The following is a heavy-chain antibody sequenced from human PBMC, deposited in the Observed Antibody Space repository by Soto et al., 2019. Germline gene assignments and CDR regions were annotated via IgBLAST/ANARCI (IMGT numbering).Heavy chain of an antibody. CDR3: ARDNGDYVYYYGMDV. D-gene: IGHD4-17*01. V-gene: IGHV3-48*02. Sequence: EVQLVESGGGLVQPGGSLRLSCAASGFTFSSYSMNWVRQAPGKGLEWVSYISSSSSTIYYADSVKGRFTISRDNAKNSLYLQMNSLRDEDTAVYYCARDNGDYVYYYGMDVWGQGNTVTVSS. CDR1: GFTFSSYS. J-gene: IGHJ6*02. CDR2: ISSSSSTI.